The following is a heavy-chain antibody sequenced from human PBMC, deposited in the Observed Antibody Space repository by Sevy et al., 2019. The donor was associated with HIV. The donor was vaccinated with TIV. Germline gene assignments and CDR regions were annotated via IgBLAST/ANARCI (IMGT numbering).Heavy chain of an antibody. Sequence: GGSLRLSCIASGFTLSNYGTHWVRQAPGKGLEWVAITSYNEGGENYANSVKGRFTISRDNSKNTVYLQMYRLTTEDTGVYYCAKDTGCSGYDHYGLDVWGQGTTVTVSS. CDR2: TSYNEGGE. J-gene: IGHJ6*02. V-gene: IGHV3-30*18. D-gene: IGHD6-19*01. CDR3: AKDTGCSGYDHYGLDV. CDR1: GFTLSNYG.